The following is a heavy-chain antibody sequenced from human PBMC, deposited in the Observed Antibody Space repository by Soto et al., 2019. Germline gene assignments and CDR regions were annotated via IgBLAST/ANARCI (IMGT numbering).Heavy chain of an antibody. CDR2: IHYSGSI. Sequence: SETLSLTCTVSDGSVSGHYWSWIRQPPGKGLEWIGYIHYSGSINYNPSLENRVTLSVDTSRNQFSLKMYSMTAADTAIYYCARVMADFWSGPHYWYFDLWGRGTLVTVSS. CDR3: ARVMADFWSGPHYWYFDL. V-gene: IGHV4-59*02. CDR1: DGSVSGHY. D-gene: IGHD3-3*01. J-gene: IGHJ2*01.